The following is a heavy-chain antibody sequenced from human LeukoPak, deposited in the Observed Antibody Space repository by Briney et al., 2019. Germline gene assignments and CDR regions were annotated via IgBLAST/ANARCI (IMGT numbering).Heavy chain of an antibody. CDR2: ISGNGGVT. Sequence: GGSLRLSCAASGFTFSNYAMTWVRQAPGKGLEWVSLISGNGGVTHYGDSVRGRFTISRDNSKNSLYLHMSALRVEDTAFYYCAKGNNSISFNFDYWSRGTLVTVSS. D-gene: IGHD2/OR15-2a*01. CDR3: AKGNNSISFNFDY. V-gene: IGHV3-43*02. CDR1: GFTFSNYA. J-gene: IGHJ4*02.